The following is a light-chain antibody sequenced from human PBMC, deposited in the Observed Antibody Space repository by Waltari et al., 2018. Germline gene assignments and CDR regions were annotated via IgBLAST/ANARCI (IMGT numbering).Light chain of an antibody. CDR3: CSYAGDYTLV. CDR1: GSDVGRSNY. V-gene: IGLV2-11*01. Sequence: QSALTQPRSVSGSPGQSVTISCTGTGSDVGRSNYVSWYQQYPGKAPKLMISDVYERPSGVPERFSGSKSGNTASLTISGLQAEDDAVYYCCSYAGDYTLVFGGGTEVTVL. CDR2: DVY. J-gene: IGLJ2*01.